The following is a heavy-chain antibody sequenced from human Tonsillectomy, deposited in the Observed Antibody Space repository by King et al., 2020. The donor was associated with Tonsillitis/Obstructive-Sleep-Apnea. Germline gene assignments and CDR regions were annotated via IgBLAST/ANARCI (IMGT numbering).Heavy chain of an antibody. CDR2: IYYSGST. CDR3: ARDPYDYMDA. CDR1: GGSISSYY. J-gene: IGHJ6*03. V-gene: IGHV4-59*01. Sequence: QLQESGPGLVKPSETLSLTCTVSGGSISSYYWSWIRQPPGKGLEWIGYIYYSGSTNYNPSLKSRVTISVDTSKNQFSLKLSSVTAADTAVYYCARDPYDYMDAWGKGTTVTVSS.